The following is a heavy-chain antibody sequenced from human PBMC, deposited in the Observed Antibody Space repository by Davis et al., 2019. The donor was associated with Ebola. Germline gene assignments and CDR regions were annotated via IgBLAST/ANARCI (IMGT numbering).Heavy chain of an antibody. D-gene: IGHD3-16*02. CDR3: AREIAFGGVIVIRGAFDI. Sequence: GESLKISCAASGFTFSSYAMHWVRQAPGKGLEWVAVISYDGSNKYYADSVKGRFTISRDNAKNLLYLQMNSLRAEDTAVYYCAREIAFGGVIVIRGAFDIWGQGTMVTVSS. CDR2: ISYDGSNK. V-gene: IGHV3-30*04. CDR1: GFTFSSYA. J-gene: IGHJ3*02.